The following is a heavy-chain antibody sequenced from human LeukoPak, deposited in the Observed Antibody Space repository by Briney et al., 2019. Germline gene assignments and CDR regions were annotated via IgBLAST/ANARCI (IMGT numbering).Heavy chain of an antibody. J-gene: IGHJ4*02. CDR3: ASGSGFLFDH. CDR1: GFTFSSLW. V-gene: IGHV3-7*01. Sequence: AGGSLRLSCAASGFTFSSLWMTWVRQAPGKGLEWVANIKQDGGEIYYVDSVKGRFTISRDNARNSLYLQMNSLRAEDTAVYYCASGSGFLFDHWGQGTLVTVSS. CDR2: IKQDGGEI. D-gene: IGHD6-19*01.